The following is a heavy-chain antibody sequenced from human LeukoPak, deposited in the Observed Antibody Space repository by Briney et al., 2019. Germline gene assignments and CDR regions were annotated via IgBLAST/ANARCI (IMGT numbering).Heavy chain of an antibody. J-gene: IGHJ5*02. CDR3: VRDTGGRGWFDP. CDR1: GFTFDDYA. V-gene: IGHV3-9*01. CDR2: ISWNSNSM. Sequence: GRSLRLSCAASGFTFDDYAMHWVRQAPGKGLEWVSGISWNSNSMGYADSVRGRFTISRDNAKNSLYLQMNSLRAEDTAVYYCVRDTGGRGWFDPWGQGTLVTISS. D-gene: IGHD2-15*01.